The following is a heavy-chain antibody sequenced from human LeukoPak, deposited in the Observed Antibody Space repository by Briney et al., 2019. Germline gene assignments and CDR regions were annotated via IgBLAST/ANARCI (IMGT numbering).Heavy chain of an antibody. CDR1: GFTFSSYE. CDR3: AKDPWVAAAGTGFDY. CDR2: ISSSGSTI. D-gene: IGHD6-13*01. V-gene: IGHV3-48*03. J-gene: IGHJ4*02. Sequence: PGGSLRLSCAASGFTFSSYEMNWVRQAPGKGLEWVSYISSSGSTIYYADSVKGRFTISRDNAKNSLYLQMNSLRAEDTAVYYCAKDPWVAAAGTGFDYWGQGTLVTVSS.